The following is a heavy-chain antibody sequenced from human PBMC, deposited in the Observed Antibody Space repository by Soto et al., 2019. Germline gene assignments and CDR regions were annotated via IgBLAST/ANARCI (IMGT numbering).Heavy chain of an antibody. J-gene: IGHJ4*02. CDR3: ARCIAAAGPIDY. D-gene: IGHD6-13*01. Sequence: PSETLSLTCTVSGGSISSGDYYWSWIRQPPGKGLEWIGYIYYSGSTYYNPSLKSRVTISVDTSKNQFSLKLSSVTAADTAVYYCARCIAAAGPIDYWGQGTLVTVSS. CDR1: GGSISSGDYY. CDR2: IYYSGST. V-gene: IGHV4-30-4*01.